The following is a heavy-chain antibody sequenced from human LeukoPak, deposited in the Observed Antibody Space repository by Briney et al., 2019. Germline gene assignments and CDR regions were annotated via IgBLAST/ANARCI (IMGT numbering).Heavy chain of an antibody. J-gene: IGHJ4*02. CDR3: ATYRQVLLPFES. Sequence: GGSLRLSCAASGFTFSSYEMNWVRQAPGKGLEWLSYISSSGSTIYYADSVKGRFSISRDNAKNSLYLQMNSLRAEDTAIYYCATYRQVLLPFESWGQGTLVTVSS. V-gene: IGHV3-48*03. D-gene: IGHD2-8*02. CDR1: GFTFSSYE. CDR2: ISSSGSTI.